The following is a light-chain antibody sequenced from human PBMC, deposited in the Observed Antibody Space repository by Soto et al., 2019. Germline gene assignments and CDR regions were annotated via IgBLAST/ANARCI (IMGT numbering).Light chain of an antibody. Sequence: IVMTQSPATLSVSPGERATLSCRASQSVSSNLAWYQQKPGQAPNLLIYDTSTRASGIPARFSGSGSGTDFTLTISSLQSEDFAVYYCQQYNNWPRTFGQGTKVDI. CDR3: QQYNNWPRT. V-gene: IGKV3-15*01. CDR2: DTS. CDR1: QSVSSN. J-gene: IGKJ1*01.